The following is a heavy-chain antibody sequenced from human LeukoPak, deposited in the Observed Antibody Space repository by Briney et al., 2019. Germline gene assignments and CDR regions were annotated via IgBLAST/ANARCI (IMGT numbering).Heavy chain of an antibody. CDR1: GGSISSYY. Sequence: PSETLSLTCTVSGGSISSYYWSWIRQPPGKGLEWIGYIYYSGSTNYNPSLKSRVTISVDTSKNQFSLKLSSMTAADTAVYYCALAPYDSSGYFDYWGQGTLVTVSS. CDR3: ALAPYDSSGYFDY. V-gene: IGHV4-59*01. CDR2: IYYSGST. D-gene: IGHD3-22*01. J-gene: IGHJ4*02.